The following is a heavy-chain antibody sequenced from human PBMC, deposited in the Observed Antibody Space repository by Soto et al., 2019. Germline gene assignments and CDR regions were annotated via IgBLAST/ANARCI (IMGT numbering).Heavy chain of an antibody. CDR2: VSLAGRS. CDR3: ARGFQYWLPTFD. V-gene: IGHV4-4*02. D-gene: IGHD3-10*01. Sequence: QVQLQESGPGLVRPSGTLSLTCSVSGASVVKGNWWSWVRQSPGKGLEWIGEVSLAGRSHYNPSLQSRVTISLDESKNQFSLILTSVTVADAAIYYCARGFQYWLPTFDWGRGTVVTVS. CDR1: GASVVKGNW. J-gene: IGHJ4*02.